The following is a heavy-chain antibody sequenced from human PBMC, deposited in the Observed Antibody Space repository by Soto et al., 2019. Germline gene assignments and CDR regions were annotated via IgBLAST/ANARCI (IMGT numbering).Heavy chain of an antibody. CDR1: GYTFTSYD. J-gene: IGHJ1*01. V-gene: IGHV1-8*01. CDR3: ARGLVEQLVLDAEYFQH. CDR2: MNPNSGNT. D-gene: IGHD6-13*01. Sequence: QVQLVQSGAEVKKPGASVKVSCKASGYTFTSYDINWVRQATGQGLEWMGWMNPNSGNTGYAQKFQGRVTMTRNTSISTAYMELSSLRSEDTAVYYCARGLVEQLVLDAEYFQHWGQGTLVTVSS.